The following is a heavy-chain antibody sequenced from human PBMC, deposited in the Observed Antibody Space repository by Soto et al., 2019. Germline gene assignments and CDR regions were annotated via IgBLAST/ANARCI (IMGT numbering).Heavy chain of an antibody. CDR1: GYTFTSYA. V-gene: IGHV1-3*01. CDR2: INAGNGNT. Sequence: ASVKVSCKASGYTFTSYAMHWVRQAPGQRLEWMGWINAGNGNTKYSQKFQGRVTITRDASASTAYMELSSLRSEDTAVYYCARGLNGYLHYFDYWGQGTPVTVSS. J-gene: IGHJ4*02. D-gene: IGHD5-18*01. CDR3: ARGLNGYLHYFDY.